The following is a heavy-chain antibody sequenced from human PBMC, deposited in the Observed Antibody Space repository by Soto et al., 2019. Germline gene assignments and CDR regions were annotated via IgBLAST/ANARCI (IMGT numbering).Heavy chain of an antibody. CDR3: ARNPYYYDSSVMLWYFDL. D-gene: IGHD3-22*01. CDR2: IYYSGST. V-gene: IGHV4-31*03. Sequence: SDTLSLTCTVSGGSISSGGYYWSWIRQHPGKGLEWIGYIYYSGSTYYNPSLKSRVTISVDTSKNQFSLKLSSVTAADTAVYYCARNPYYYDSSVMLWYFDLWGRGTLVTVSS. CDR1: GGSISSGGYY. J-gene: IGHJ2*01.